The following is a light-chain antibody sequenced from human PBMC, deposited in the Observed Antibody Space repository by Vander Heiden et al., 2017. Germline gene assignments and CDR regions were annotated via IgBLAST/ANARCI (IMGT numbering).Light chain of an antibody. CDR2: RND. CDR3: AVWDDSLSGRV. V-gene: IGLV1-47*01. Sequence: QSVLTPPPSASATPGQRVTISCSGGSSNIGSNSVYWYQQLPGTAPKLLIFRNDQRPSGVPDRFSGSKSGTSASLAISGLRSEDEADYYCAVWDDSLSGRVFGGGTKLTVL. J-gene: IGLJ3*02. CDR1: SSNIGSNS.